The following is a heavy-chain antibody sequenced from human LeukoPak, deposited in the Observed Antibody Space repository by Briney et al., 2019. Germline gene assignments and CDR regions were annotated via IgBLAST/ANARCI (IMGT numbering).Heavy chain of an antibody. V-gene: IGHV1-69*01. CDR3: ARGQGHGYSGYDLCNY. Sequence: ASVKVSCKASGGTFSSYAISWVRQAPGQGLEWMGGIIPIFGTANYAQKFQGRVTITADESTSTAYMELSSLRSEDTAVYYCARGQGHGYSGYDLCNYWGQGTLVTVSS. J-gene: IGHJ4*02. D-gene: IGHD5-12*01. CDR1: GGTFSSYA. CDR2: IIPIFGTA.